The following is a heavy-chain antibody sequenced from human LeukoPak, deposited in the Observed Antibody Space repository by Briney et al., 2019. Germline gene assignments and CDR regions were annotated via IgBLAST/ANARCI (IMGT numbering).Heavy chain of an antibody. V-gene: IGHV3-21*01. D-gene: IGHD3-9*01. CDR1: GFTFSSYS. CDR3: ARAVLTGHFDY. Sequence: GGSLRLSCAASGFTFSSYSMNWVRQAPGKGLEWVSSISSSSSYIYYADSVKGRFTISRDNSKNTLYLQMNSLRAEDTAVYYCARAVLTGHFDYWGQGTLVTVSS. CDR2: ISSSSSYI. J-gene: IGHJ4*02.